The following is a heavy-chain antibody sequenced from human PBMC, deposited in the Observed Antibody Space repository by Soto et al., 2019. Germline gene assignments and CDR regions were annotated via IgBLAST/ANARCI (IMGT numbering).Heavy chain of an antibody. D-gene: IGHD3-9*01. CDR3: AKDTYYDILTGNDAFDI. Sequence: PGGSLRLSCAASGFTFSSYAMSWVRQAPGKGLEWVSAISGSGGSTYYADSVKGRFTISRDNSKNTLYLQMNSLRAEDTAVYYCAKDTYYDILTGNDAFDIWGQGTMVTVSS. CDR2: ISGSGGST. V-gene: IGHV3-23*01. CDR1: GFTFSSYA. J-gene: IGHJ3*02.